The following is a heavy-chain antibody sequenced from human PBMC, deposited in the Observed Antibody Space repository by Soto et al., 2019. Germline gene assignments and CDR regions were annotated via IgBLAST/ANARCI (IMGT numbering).Heavy chain of an antibody. CDR2: IYYSGST. Sequence: SETLSLTCTVSGGSISSGGYYWRWIRQHPGKGLEWIGYIYYSGSTYYNPSLKSRVTISVDTSKNQFSLKLSSVTAADTAVYYCARADVTGGMDVWGQGTTVTVSS. CDR3: ARADVTGGMDV. J-gene: IGHJ6*02. CDR1: GGSISSGGYY. V-gene: IGHV4-31*03.